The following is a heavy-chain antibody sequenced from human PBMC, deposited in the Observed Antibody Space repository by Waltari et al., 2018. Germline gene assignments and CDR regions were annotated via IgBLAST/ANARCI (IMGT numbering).Heavy chain of an antibody. CDR2: IFYTGST. V-gene: IGHV4-31*03. CDR1: GDSVATVGSY. D-gene: IGHD3-16*01. J-gene: IGHJ4*02. CDR3: ARGDYSGKPHPLDY. Sequence: QVHLQESGPRLVKPSQTLSLTCSVSGDSVATVGSYWTWIRQYPGKGLGWIGYIFYTGSTYYHPPLRSRVSISLDRSENQVSLKLTSVTAADTAVYYCARGDYSGKPHPLDYWGQGTLVSVSS.